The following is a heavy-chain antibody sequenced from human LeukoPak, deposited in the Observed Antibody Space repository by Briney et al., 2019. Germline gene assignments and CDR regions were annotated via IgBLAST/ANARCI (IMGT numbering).Heavy chain of an antibody. J-gene: IGHJ4*02. D-gene: IGHD3-10*01. CDR3: AKGRTRQVVRGVIEDY. CDR2: ISWNSGSI. V-gene: IGHV3-9*01. CDR1: GFTFDDYA. Sequence: GGSLRLSCAASGFTFDDYAMHWVRQASGKGLEWVSGISWNSGSIGYADSVKGRFTISRDNSKNTLYLQMNGLRAEDTALYYCAKGRTRQVVRGVIEDYWGQGTLVTVSS.